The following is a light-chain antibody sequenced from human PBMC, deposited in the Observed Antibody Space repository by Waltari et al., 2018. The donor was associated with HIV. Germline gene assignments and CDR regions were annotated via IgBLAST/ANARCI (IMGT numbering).Light chain of an antibody. CDR3: QQYLSYPLT. CDR1: QSISSW. J-gene: IGKJ4*01. Sequence: DIQMTQSPSTLSASVGDRVTITCRASQSISSWLAWYQQKPGKAPKLLIYKASSLESGVPSTFSGSGSGTEFTLTISSLQPDDFATYYCQQYLSYPLTFGGGTKVEIK. CDR2: KAS. V-gene: IGKV1-5*03.